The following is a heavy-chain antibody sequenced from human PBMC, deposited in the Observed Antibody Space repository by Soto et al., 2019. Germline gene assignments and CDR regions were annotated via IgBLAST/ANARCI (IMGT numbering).Heavy chain of an antibody. J-gene: IGHJ4*02. D-gene: IGHD2-21*02. CDR1: GFTFSNYG. Sequence: GRSMRLPWAASGFTFSNYGMHWISQAPGKGLEWVAVIWYDGSNKYYADSVKGRFTISRDNSKNTLYLQMNSLRAEDTAVYYCASRSVVTPAGFDYWGQGTLVTVSS. V-gene: IGHV3-33*01. CDR2: IWYDGSNK. CDR3: ASRSVVTPAGFDY.